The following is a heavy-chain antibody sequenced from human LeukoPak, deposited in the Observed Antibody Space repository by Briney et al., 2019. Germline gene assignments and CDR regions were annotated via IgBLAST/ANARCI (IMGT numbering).Heavy chain of an antibody. J-gene: IGHJ4*02. CDR3: ATPDNSGYYYLY. D-gene: IGHD3-22*01. Sequence: PSETLSLTCAVYGGSFSGYYWSWIRQPPKKGLEWIGDINHSGSTNYNASLQSRVTMSVDTSKNQFSLKLSSVTAADTAVYYCATPDNSGYYYLYWGQGTLVTVSS. V-gene: IGHV4-34*01. CDR1: GGSFSGYY. CDR2: INHSGST.